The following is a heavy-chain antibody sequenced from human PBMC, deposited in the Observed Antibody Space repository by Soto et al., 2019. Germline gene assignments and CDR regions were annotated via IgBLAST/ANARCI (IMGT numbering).Heavy chain of an antibody. J-gene: IGHJ5*02. V-gene: IGHV4-34*03. Sequence: SETLSLTCAVYGGSFSGYYWSWIRQPPGKGLEWIGEINHSGSTNYNPSLKSRVTISVDTYKNQFSLKLSSVTAADTAVYYCCVGNIVVVPAAQGANWLDPGGQGSLVTVSS. D-gene: IGHD2-2*01. CDR3: CVGNIVVVPAAQGANWLDP. CDR1: GGSFSGYY. CDR2: INHSGST.